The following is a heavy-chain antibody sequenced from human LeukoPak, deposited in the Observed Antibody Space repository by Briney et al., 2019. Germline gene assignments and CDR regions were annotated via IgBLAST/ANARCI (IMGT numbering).Heavy chain of an antibody. V-gene: IGHV4-39*01. CDR2: IYYSGST. D-gene: IGHD1-7*01. J-gene: IGHJ4*02. Sequence: PSETLSLTCTVSGGSIRGSSDYWGWIRQSPGKGLEWIGSIYYSGSTYYNPSLKSRVTISVDTSKNQFYVKLTSVTAADTAVYYCARNESVPGTTGLNDFFDDWGQGTLVTVSS. CDR1: GGSIRGSSDY. CDR3: ARNESVPGTTGLNDFFDD.